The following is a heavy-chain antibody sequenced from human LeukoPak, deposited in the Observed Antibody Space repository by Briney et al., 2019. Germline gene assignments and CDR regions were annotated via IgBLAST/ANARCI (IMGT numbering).Heavy chain of an antibody. CDR1: GFTFSSYS. Sequence: NPGGSLRLSCAASGFTFSSYSMNWVRQAPGKGLEWVSSISSSSSYIYYADSVKGRFTIPRDNAKNSLYLQMNSLRAEDTAVYYCARGSSGEDYFDYWGQGTLVTVSS. D-gene: IGHD1-26*01. CDR3: ARGSSGEDYFDY. CDR2: ISSSSSYI. J-gene: IGHJ4*02. V-gene: IGHV3-21*01.